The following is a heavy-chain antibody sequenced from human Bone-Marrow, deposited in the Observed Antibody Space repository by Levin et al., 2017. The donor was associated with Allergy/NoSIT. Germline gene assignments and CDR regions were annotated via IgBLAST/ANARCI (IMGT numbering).Heavy chain of an antibody. CDR3: ALRRRDTDLYVDAFEM. V-gene: IGHV2-5*01. CDR1: GVPLTTLGVG. D-gene: IGHD2-8*01. Sequence: ESGPTLVKPTQTLTLTCTFSGVPLTTLGVGVGWIRQSPGKALEWLTIIYWNDDKRYRPSLKSRLTIIKDTAKNQVVLTLTNMNPADTATYYCALRRRDTDLYVDAFEMWGQGTMVTVSS. J-gene: IGHJ3*02. CDR2: IYWNDDK.